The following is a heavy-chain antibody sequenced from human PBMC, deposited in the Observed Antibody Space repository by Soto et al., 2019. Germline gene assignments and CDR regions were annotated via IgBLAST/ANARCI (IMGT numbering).Heavy chain of an antibody. J-gene: IGHJ6*02. V-gene: IGHV1-46*01. CDR3: AKSILTGHEYYYGMDV. D-gene: IGHD3-9*01. CDR1: GYSFTAYY. Sequence: QVQLVQSGAEVKKPGASVKGSCKASGYSFTAYYIHWVRQAPGQGLEWMGIINPSVGNTRYTQNFQGRVTMTRDTSTNSVYLELSSLRSDDTAVYYCAKSILTGHEYYYGMDVWGQGTTVTVSS. CDR2: INPSVGNT.